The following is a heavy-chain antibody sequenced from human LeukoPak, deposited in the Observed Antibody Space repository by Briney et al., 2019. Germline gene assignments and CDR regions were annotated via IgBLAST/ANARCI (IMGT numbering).Heavy chain of an antibody. D-gene: IGHD3-3*01. J-gene: IGHJ4*02. V-gene: IGHV3-9*01. Sequence: PGGSLRLSCAASVFTFDDYAMHWVRQAPGKGLEWVSGISWNSGSIGYADSVKGRFTISRDNAKNPLYLQMNSLRAEDTALYYCAKDQYYDFWSVFDYWGQGTLVTVSS. CDR2: ISWNSGSI. CDR1: VFTFDDYA. CDR3: AKDQYYDFWSVFDY.